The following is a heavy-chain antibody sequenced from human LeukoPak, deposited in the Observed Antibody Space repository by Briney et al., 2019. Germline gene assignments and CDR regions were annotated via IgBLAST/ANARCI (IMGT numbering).Heavy chain of an antibody. CDR3: ARVPYSSGWVWFDP. J-gene: IGHJ5*02. CDR2: IYYSGST. Sequence: SETLSLTCTVSGGSISSYYWSWIRQPPGKGLEWIGYIYYSGSTNYNPSLKSRVTISVDTSKNQFSLKLSSVTAADTAAYYCARVPYSSGWVWFDPWGQGTLVTVSS. V-gene: IGHV4-59*01. CDR1: GGSISSYY. D-gene: IGHD6-19*01.